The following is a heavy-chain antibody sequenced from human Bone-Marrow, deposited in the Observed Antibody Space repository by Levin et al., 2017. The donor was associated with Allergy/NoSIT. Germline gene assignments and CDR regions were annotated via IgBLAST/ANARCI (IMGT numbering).Heavy chain of an antibody. CDR2: VSHSGNT. Sequence: PSETLSLTCTVSGDSISSFDWNWIRQPPGQGLEWIGCVSHSGNTNYNPSLRSRVTISVDTSKNQFSLKVSSVTAADTAMYYCVRQLSAPEVNYGGWFDPWGQGTLVTVSS. CDR1: GDSISSFD. V-gene: IGHV4-59*13. CDR3: VRQLSAPEVNYGGWFDP. J-gene: IGHJ5*02. D-gene: IGHD3-16*01.